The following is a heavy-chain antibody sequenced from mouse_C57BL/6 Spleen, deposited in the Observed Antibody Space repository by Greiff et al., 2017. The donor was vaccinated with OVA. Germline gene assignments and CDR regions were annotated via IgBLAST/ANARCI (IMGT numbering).Heavy chain of an antibody. CDR1: GYSITSGYY. V-gene: IGHV3-6*01. CDR3: ARAHYYGSSYNAMDY. Sequence: EVQVVESGPGLVKPSQSLSLTCSVTGYSITSGYYWNWIRQFPGNKLEWMGYISYDGSNNYNPSLKNRISITRDTSKNQFFLKLNSVTTEDTATYYCARAHYYGSSYNAMDYWGQGTSVTVSS. CDR2: ISYDGSN. D-gene: IGHD1-1*01. J-gene: IGHJ4*01.